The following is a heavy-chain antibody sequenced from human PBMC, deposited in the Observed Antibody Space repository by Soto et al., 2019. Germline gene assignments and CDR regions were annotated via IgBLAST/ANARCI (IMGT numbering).Heavy chain of an antibody. CDR1: GFTFSSYS. CDR2: ISSSSSTI. CDR3: ARDLAAAILDY. Sequence: EVQLVESGGGLVKPGGSLRLSCAASGFTFSSYSMNWVRQAPGKGLEWVSYISSSSSTIYYADSVKGRFTISRDNAKNSLYLQMNSLRAEDTAVYYCARDLAAAILDYWGQGTLVTVSS. D-gene: IGHD6-13*01. J-gene: IGHJ4*02. V-gene: IGHV3-48*01.